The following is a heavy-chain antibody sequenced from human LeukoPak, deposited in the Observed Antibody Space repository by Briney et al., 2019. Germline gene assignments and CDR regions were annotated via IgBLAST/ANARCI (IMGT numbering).Heavy chain of an antibody. V-gene: IGHV3-23*01. J-gene: IGHJ4*02. CDR3: AREQWSRLD. CDR1: GFTFSSYA. D-gene: IGHD1/OR15-1a*01. CDR2: ISASGDST. Sequence: GGSLRLSCAASGFTFSSYAMSWVRQAPVKGLEWVSTISASGDSTYNADSVKGRFTISRDNARNSLYLQMNSLRPEDTAVYYCAREQWSRLDWGQGTLVTVSS.